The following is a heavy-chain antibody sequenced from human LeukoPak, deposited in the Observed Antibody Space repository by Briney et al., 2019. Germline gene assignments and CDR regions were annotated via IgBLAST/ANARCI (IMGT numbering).Heavy chain of an antibody. V-gene: IGHV1-18*01. CDR2: ISAYNGNT. D-gene: IGHD3-22*01. CDR3: ARGSRFPYYYDSSGYYRY. CDR1: GYTFTSYG. Sequence: ASVKVSCKASGYTFTSYGISWVRQAPGQGLEWMGWISAYNGNTNYAQKLQGRVTMTTDTSTSKAYMELRSLRSDDTAVYYCARGSRFPYYYDSSGYYRYWGQGTLVTVSS. J-gene: IGHJ4*02.